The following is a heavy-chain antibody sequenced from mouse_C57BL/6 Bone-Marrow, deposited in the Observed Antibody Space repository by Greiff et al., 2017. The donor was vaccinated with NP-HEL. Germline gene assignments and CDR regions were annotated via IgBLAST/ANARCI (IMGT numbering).Heavy chain of an antibody. Sequence: VQLQQPGAELVKPGASVKLSCKASGYTFTSYWMHWVKQRPGQGLEWIGMIHPNSGSTNYNEKFKSKATLTVDKSSSTAYMQLSSLTSEDSAVYYCAITTVVAPAMDYWGQGTSVTVSS. CDR1: GYTFTSYW. D-gene: IGHD1-1*01. CDR2: IHPNSGST. J-gene: IGHJ4*01. V-gene: IGHV1-64*01. CDR3: AITTVVAPAMDY.